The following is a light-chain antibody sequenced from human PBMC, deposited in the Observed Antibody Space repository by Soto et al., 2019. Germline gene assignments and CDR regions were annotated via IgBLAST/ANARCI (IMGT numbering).Light chain of an antibody. J-gene: IGKJ5*01. CDR1: QGVSSW. Sequence: DIQMTQSPSSVSASIGDRVSITFRASQGVSSWLAWYQQKPGKAPKLLIYAASTLQSGVPSRFSGSGSGTDFTLTISCLQSEDFATYYCQQYYSYPRTFGQGTRLEIK. CDR2: AAS. CDR3: QQYYSYPRT. V-gene: IGKV1-12*01.